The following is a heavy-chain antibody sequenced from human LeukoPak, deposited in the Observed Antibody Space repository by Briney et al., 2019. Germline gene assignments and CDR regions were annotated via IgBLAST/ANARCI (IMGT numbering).Heavy chain of an antibody. CDR1: GFTFSSYG. Sequence: GGSLRLSCAGSGFTFSSYGMHWVRQAPGKGLEWVAVISYDGSDKYYADSVKGRFTTSRDNSKNTLYLQMNTLRAEDTAVYYCAKDQASSGWYYDYWGQGTLVTVSS. J-gene: IGHJ4*02. V-gene: IGHV3-30*18. CDR3: AKDQASSGWYYDY. D-gene: IGHD6-19*01. CDR2: ISYDGSDK.